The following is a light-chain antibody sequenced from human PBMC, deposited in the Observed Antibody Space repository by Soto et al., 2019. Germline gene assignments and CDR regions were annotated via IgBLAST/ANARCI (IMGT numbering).Light chain of an antibody. V-gene: IGLV2-14*01. CDR2: DVS. CDR1: SSDVGGYNY. Sequence: QSVLTQPASVCGYPGQSITISCTGTSSDVGGYNYVSWYQQHPGKAPKFMIYDVSNRPSGVSNRFSGSKSGNTASLTISGLQAGDEADYYCSSYTTSNTRQIVFGTGTKVTVL. J-gene: IGLJ1*01. CDR3: SSYTTSNTRQIV.